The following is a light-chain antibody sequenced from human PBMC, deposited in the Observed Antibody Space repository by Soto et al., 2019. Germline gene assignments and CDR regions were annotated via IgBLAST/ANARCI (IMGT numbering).Light chain of an antibody. CDR3: SSFTSTSTRL. CDR1: SSDIGSYDY. V-gene: IGLV2-14*01. Sequence: QSALTQPASVSGSRRQSITISCTGTSSDIGSYDYVSWYQQHTGKAPNLIIYEVTDRPSGVSNRFSGSKSGNTASLTISGLQAEDEADHYCSSFTSTSTRLFGSGTKVTVL. CDR2: EVT. J-gene: IGLJ1*01.